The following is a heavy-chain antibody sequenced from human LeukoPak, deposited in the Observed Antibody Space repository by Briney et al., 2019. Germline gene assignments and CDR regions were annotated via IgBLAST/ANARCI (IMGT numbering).Heavy chain of an antibody. J-gene: IGHJ4*02. CDR1: GFTFTTYG. CDR3: AKDSHWILFDD. V-gene: IGHV3-23*01. Sequence: GGTLRLSCSASGFTFTTYGMNWVRQAPGKGLEWVSGIGGSGTRTYYADSVKGRFTISRDNPKNTLYLQMNSLRDEDTAVYYCAKDSHWILFDDWGQGTLVTVSS. CDR2: IGGSGTRT. D-gene: IGHD2-2*03.